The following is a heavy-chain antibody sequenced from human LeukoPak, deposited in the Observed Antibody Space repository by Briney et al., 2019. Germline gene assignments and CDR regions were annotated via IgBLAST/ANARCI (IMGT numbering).Heavy chain of an antibody. D-gene: IGHD3-10*01. V-gene: IGHV4-34*01. CDR2: INPFGST. Sequence: SETLSLTCAVYGGSFSGYYWSWIRQPPGKGLEWIGEINPFGSTNYNPSLASRVTISMDTSKNQFSLSLRFVIDADTAVYYCARLTSDITMVRGVTPEYYYMDVWGKGTTVTISS. CDR3: ARLTSDITMVRGVTPEYYYMDV. CDR1: GGSFSGYY. J-gene: IGHJ6*03.